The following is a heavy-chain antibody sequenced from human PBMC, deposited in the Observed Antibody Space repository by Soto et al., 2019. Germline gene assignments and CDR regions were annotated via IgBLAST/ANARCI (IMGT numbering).Heavy chain of an antibody. Sequence: SVKVSCKASGGTFSSYAISWVRQAPGQGLEWMGGIIPNFGTANYAQKFQGRVTMTTDASTSTAYMELRSLRSDDTAVYYCARGVGSGSYYNQYNWFDPWGQGTLVTVSS. V-gene: IGHV1-69*05. CDR2: IIPNFGTA. CDR3: ARGVGSGSYYNQYNWFDP. D-gene: IGHD3-10*01. J-gene: IGHJ5*02. CDR1: GGTFSSYA.